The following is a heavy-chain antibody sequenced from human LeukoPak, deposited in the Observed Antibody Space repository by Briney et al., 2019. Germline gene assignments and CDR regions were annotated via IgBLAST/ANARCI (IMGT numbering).Heavy chain of an antibody. J-gene: IGHJ3*02. D-gene: IGHD2-15*01. V-gene: IGHV4-39*07. CDR3: ARGLEDIVVVVAATPLDI. CDR1: GGSISSSSYY. CDR2: IYYSGST. Sequence: IPSETLSLTCTVSGGSISSSSYYWGWIRQPPGKGLEWIGSIYYSGSTNYNPSLKSRVTISVDTSKNQFSLKLSSVTAADTAVYYCARGLEDIVVVVAATPLDIWGQGTMVTVSS.